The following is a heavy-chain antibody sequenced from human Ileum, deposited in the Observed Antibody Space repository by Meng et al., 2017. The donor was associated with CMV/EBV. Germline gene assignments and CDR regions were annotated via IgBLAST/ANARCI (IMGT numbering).Heavy chain of an antibody. D-gene: IGHD1-26*01. CDR1: GYTFANYY. V-gene: IGHV1-46*01. CDR2: INPSGGST. CDR3: ATEGNSGSLDY. J-gene: IGHJ4*02. Sequence: ASVKVSCKASGYTFANYYMHWVRQAPGQGLEWMGKINPSGGSTNYAQKFQGRVTMNRDTSTTTVYMELSSLRSEDTAVYYCATEGNSGSLDYWGQGTLVTVSS.